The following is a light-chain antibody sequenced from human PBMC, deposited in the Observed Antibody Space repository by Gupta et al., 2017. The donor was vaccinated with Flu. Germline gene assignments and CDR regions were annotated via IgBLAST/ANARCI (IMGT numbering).Light chain of an antibody. CDR1: KLGDKY. Sequence: SSELTQPPSVSVVSGPTARITCSGDKLGDKYACWYQQKPGQSPVLVIYQDSKRPSGIPERFSGSNSGNTATLTISGTQAMDEADYYCQAWDSSTVVFGGGTKLTVL. V-gene: IGLV3-1*01. CDR2: QDS. J-gene: IGLJ2*01. CDR3: QAWDSSTVV.